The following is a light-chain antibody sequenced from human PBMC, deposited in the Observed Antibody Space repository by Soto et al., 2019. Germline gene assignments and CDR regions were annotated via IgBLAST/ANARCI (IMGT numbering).Light chain of an antibody. CDR1: SGSIASNY. J-gene: IGLJ2*01. Sequence: NFMLTQPHSVSESPGKTVTISCTGSSGSIASNYVQWYQQRPGSAPTTVIYEDNQRPSGVPDRFSGSIDSSSNSASLTISGLKTEDEADYYCQSYDSSNPWGVFGGGTKLTVL. CDR2: EDN. V-gene: IGLV6-57*02. CDR3: QSYDSSNPWGV.